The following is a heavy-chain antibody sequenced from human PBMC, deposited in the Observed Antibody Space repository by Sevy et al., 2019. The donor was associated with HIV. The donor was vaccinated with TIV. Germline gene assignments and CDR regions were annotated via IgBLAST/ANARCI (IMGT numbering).Heavy chain of an antibody. V-gene: IGHV3-53*01. J-gene: IGHJ1*01. CDR1: GFTVSSNY. D-gene: IGHD2-15*01. CDR2: IYSGGST. CDR3: AREEWRYSSADSCSEYFQH. Sequence: GGSLRLSCAASGFTVSSNYMSWVRQAPGKGLEWVSVIYSGGSTYYADSVKCRFTISRDNSKNTLYLQMNSLRAEDTAVYYCAREEWRYSSADSCSEYFQHWGQGTLVTVSS.